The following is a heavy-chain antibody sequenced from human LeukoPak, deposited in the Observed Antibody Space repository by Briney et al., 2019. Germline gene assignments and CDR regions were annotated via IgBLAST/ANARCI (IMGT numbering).Heavy chain of an antibody. Sequence: GGSLRLSCAASGFTFTSYGMHWVRQAPGKGLEWVAVISYDGSDKSYADSVKGRFTISRDNSKNTLYLQMNSLRAEDTAVYYCARDQGIFDYWGQGTLVTVSS. V-gene: IGHV3-30*03. CDR3: ARDQGIFDY. CDR1: GFTFTSYG. CDR2: ISYDGSDK. J-gene: IGHJ4*02.